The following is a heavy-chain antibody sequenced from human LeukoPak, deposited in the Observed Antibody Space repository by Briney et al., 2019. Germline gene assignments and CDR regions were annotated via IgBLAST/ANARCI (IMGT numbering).Heavy chain of an antibody. CDR1: GFTFSSYE. J-gene: IGHJ4*02. V-gene: IGHV3-48*03. CDR3: VRSSNSGWLSIDY. Sequence: GGSLRLSCAASGFTFSSYEMNWVRQAPGKGLEGVSYISSSGSTIYYADSVNDRFTISRDNAKNSLYLQMNSLRAEDTAVYYCVRSSNSGWLSIDYRGQGSLVTVSS. D-gene: IGHD1-26*01. CDR2: ISSSGSTI.